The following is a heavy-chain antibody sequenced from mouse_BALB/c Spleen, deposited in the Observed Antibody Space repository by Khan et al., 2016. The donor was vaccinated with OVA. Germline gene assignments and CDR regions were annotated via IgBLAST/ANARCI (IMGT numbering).Heavy chain of an antibody. D-gene: IGHD3-3*01. CDR2: IDPFNTGT. Sequence: VQLQQSGPELMKPGASVNISCKASGYSFITYYIHWVKQSRGKSLEWIGYIDPFNTGTDYNQKFKGQATLTVDKSSNTAYMHLTSLTSEDSAVYYGARGTFDYWGQGTLVTVSA. J-gene: IGHJ3*01. V-gene: IGHV1S135*01. CDR3: ARGTFDY. CDR1: GYSFITYY.